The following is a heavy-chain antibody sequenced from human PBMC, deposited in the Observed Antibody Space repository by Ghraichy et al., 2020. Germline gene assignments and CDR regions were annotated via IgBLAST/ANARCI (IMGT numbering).Heavy chain of an antibody. Sequence: GGSLRLSCAASGFTFSSYSMNWVRQAPGKGLEWVSSISSSSSYIYYADSVKGRFTISRDNAKNSLYLQMNSLRAEDTAVYYCARAQGPYGDGYYYYGMDVWGQGTTVTVSS. CDR3: ARAQGPYGDGYYYYGMDV. CDR2: ISSSSSYI. D-gene: IGHD4-17*01. CDR1: GFTFSSYS. V-gene: IGHV3-21*01. J-gene: IGHJ6*02.